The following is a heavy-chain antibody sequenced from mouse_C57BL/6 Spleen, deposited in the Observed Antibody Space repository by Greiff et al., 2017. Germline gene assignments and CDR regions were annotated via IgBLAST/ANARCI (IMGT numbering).Heavy chain of an antibody. CDR2: ISSGSSTI. CDR3: ARDGTPYYFDY. Sequence: DVKLVESGGGLVKPGGSLKLSCAASGFTFSDYGMHWVRQAPEKGLEWVAYISSGSSTIYYADTVKGRFTISRDNAKNTLFLQMTSLRSEDTAMYYCARDGTPYYFDYWGQGTTLTVSS. D-gene: IGHD4-1*01. J-gene: IGHJ2*01. V-gene: IGHV5-17*01. CDR1: GFTFSDYG.